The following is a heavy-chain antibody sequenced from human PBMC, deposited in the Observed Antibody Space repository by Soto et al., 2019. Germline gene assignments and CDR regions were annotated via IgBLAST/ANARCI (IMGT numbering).Heavy chain of an antibody. CDR2: IIPIFGTA. D-gene: IGHD6-13*01. Sequence: GASVKVSCKASVGTFRSYAISWVRQAPGQGLEWMGGIIPIFGTANYAQKFQGRVTITADESTSTAYMELSSLRSEDTAVYYCAHEGGAAAGTSYYYYYYGMDVWGQGTTVTVSS. CDR3: AHEGGAAAGTSYYYYYYGMDV. CDR1: VGTFRSYA. J-gene: IGHJ6*02. V-gene: IGHV1-69*13.